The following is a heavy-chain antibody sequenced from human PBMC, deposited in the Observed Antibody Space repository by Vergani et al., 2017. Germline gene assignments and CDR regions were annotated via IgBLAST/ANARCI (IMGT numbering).Heavy chain of an antibody. Sequence: QVQLQQWGAGLLKPSETLSLTCAVYGGSFSGYYWSWIRQPPGKGLEWIGEINHSGSTNYNPSLKSRVTMSEDTSKNQFSRNLTSVTAADTAVSFCAGGSSLGFSFYNPLFDHWGQGILVTVSS. D-gene: IGHD5-24*01. V-gene: IGHV4-34*01. J-gene: IGHJ4*02. CDR3: AGGSSLGFSFYNPLFDH. CDR2: INHSGST. CDR1: GGSFSGYY.